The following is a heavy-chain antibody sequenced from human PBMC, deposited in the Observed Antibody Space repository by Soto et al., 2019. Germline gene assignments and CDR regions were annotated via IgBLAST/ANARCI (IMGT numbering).Heavy chain of an antibody. CDR2: IYYSGST. CDR1: GVSISSGGYY. V-gene: IGHV4-31*03. J-gene: IGHJ5*02. D-gene: IGHD4-17*01. CDR3: ARGRYGDWFDP. Sequence: PPETLSLTCTVSGVSISSGGYYWSWIRQHPGKGLEWIGYIYYSGSTYYNPSLKSRVTISVDTSKNQFSLKLSSVTAADTAVYYCARGRYGDWFDPWGQGTLVTVSS.